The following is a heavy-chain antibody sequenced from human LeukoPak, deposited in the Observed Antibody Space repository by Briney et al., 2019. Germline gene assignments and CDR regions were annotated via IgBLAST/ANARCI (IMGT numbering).Heavy chain of an antibody. Sequence: SETLSLTCAVYGGSFSGYYWSWIRQPPGKGLEWIGEINHSGSTNYNPSLKSRVTISVDTSKNQFSLKLSSVTAADTAVYYCATIVGYSSGWSVWGQGTLVTVSS. CDR3: ATIVGYSSGWSV. D-gene: IGHD6-19*01. CDR2: INHSGST. V-gene: IGHV4-34*01. CDR1: GGSFSGYY. J-gene: IGHJ4*02.